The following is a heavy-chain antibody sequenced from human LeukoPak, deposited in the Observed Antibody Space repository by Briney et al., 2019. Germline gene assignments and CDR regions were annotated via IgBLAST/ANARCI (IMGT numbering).Heavy chain of an antibody. Sequence: SVKVSCKASGYTFTDYDINWVRQATGQGLEWMGWMNPNSGNTGYAQKFQGRVTITSDTSISTAYMELYSLKSEDTAVYYCARGTGDCRSASCYNYWGQGTLVTVSS. CDR3: ARGTGDCRSASCYNY. CDR1: GYTFTDYD. D-gene: IGHD3-10*01. CDR2: MNPNSGNT. V-gene: IGHV1-8*03. J-gene: IGHJ4*02.